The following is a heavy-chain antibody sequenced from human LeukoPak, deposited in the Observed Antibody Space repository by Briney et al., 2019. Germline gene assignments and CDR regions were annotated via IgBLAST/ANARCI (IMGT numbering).Heavy chain of an antibody. CDR3: ARGGRYYFAY. CDR2: IKEDGSEK. Sequence: GGPLRLSCAASGFSFSSYWMSWVRQAPGKGLQWVANIKEDGSEKYYVDSVKDRFTISRDNAKNSLYLQMNSLRAEDTAIYYCARGGRYYFAYWGQGTLVTVSS. V-gene: IGHV3-7*01. J-gene: IGHJ4*02. D-gene: IGHD1-14*01. CDR1: GFSFSSYW.